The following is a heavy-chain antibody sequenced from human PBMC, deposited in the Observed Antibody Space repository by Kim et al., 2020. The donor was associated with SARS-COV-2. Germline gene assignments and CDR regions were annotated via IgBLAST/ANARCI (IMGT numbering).Heavy chain of an antibody. V-gene: IGHV4-59*13. CDR1: GGSISSYY. Sequence: SETLSLTCTVSGGSISSYYWSWIRQPPGKGLEWIGYIYYSGSTNYNPSLKSRVTISVDTSKNQFSLKLSSVTAADTAVYYCARSRDSSGYYIAGDAFDIWGQGTMVTVSS. D-gene: IGHD3-22*01. J-gene: IGHJ3*02. CDR3: ARSRDSSGYYIAGDAFDI. CDR2: IYYSGST.